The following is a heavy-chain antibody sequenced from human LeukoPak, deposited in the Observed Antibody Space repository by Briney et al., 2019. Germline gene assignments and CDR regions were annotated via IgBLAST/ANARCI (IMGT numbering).Heavy chain of an antibody. CDR3: ARGERDGDLDS. Sequence: ASVEVSCKASGYTFTAYYIHWVRQAPGQGLEWMGWINPNSGGKNYAQKIQGRVTMTRDTSINTAYMELSRLRSDDTAVYYCARGERDGDLDSWGQGTLVTVSS. CDR2: INPNSGGK. V-gene: IGHV1-2*02. D-gene: IGHD4-17*01. J-gene: IGHJ4*02. CDR1: GYTFTAYY.